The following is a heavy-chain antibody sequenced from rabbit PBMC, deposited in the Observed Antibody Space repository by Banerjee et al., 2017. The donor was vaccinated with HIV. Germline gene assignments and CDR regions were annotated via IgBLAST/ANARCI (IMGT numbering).Heavy chain of an antibody. V-gene: IGHV1S40*01. CDR3: ATGYSDIYFNW. CDR1: GFSFSSGYY. CDR2: IGTGSGRT. D-gene: IGHD1-1*01. Sequence: QQLVESGGGLVKPGASLTLTCKASGFSFSSGYYMSWVRQAPGKGLEWIGCIGTGSGRTYYASWAKGRFTISKTSSTTVTLQATSLTAADTATYFCATGYSDIYFNWWGPGTRVTVS. J-gene: IGHJ4*01.